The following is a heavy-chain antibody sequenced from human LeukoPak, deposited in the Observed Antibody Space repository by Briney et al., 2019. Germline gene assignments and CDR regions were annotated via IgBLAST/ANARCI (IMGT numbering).Heavy chain of an antibody. CDR2: IIPILGIA. Sequence: ASVKVSCKASGGTFSSYAISWVRQAPGQGLEWMGRIIPILGIANYAQKFQGRVTITADKSTSTAYMELSSLRSEDTAVYYCACRPIAVAGQGDYYYYGMDVWGQGTTVTVSS. CDR1: GGTFSSYA. J-gene: IGHJ6*02. CDR3: ACRPIAVAGQGDYYYYGMDV. D-gene: IGHD6-19*01. V-gene: IGHV1-69*04.